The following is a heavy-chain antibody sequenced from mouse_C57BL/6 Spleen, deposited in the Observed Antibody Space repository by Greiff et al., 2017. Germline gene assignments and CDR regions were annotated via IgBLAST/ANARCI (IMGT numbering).Heavy chain of an antibody. CDR3: AREEGGEIAY. Sequence: VQLKQPGAELVKPGASVKMSCKASGYTFTSYWITWVKQRPGQGLEWIGDIYPGSGSTNYNEKFKSKATLTVDTSFSTAYMQLSSLTSEDSAVYYCAREEGGEIAYWGQGTLVTVSA. V-gene: IGHV1-55*01. CDR1: GYTFTSYW. J-gene: IGHJ3*01. CDR2: IYPGSGST.